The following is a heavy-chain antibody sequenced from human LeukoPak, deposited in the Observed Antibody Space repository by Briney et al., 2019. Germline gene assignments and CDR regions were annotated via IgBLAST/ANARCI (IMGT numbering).Heavy chain of an antibody. V-gene: IGHV3-30-3*01. CDR3: ARGGAPYCSSTSCYNWFDP. CDR2: ISYDGSNK. J-gene: IGHJ5*02. D-gene: IGHD2-2*01. CDR1: GFTFSSYA. Sequence: PGRSLRLSCAASGFTFSSYAMHWVRQAPGKGLEWVAVISYDGSNKYYADSVKGRFTISRDNSKNTLYLQMNSLRAEDTAVYYCARGGAPYCSSTSCYNWFDPWGQGTLVTVSS.